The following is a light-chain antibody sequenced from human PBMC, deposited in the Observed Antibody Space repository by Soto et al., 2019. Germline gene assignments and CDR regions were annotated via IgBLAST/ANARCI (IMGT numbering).Light chain of an antibody. Sequence: EVVLTQSPVTLSLSPGERATLSCRASQSVGSALAWYQQKPGQTPRLLIYDASSRATGIPARFSGSGSGTDFTLTISSLEPEDFAVYYCQQRSNWPPYTFGPGTKVEIK. V-gene: IGKV3-11*01. J-gene: IGKJ3*01. CDR1: QSVGSA. CDR3: QQRSNWPPYT. CDR2: DAS.